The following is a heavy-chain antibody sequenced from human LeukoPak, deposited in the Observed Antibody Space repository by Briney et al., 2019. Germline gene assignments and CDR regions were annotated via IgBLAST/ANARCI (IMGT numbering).Heavy chain of an antibody. CDR2: IRQDGDEK. J-gene: IGHJ4*02. CDR3: AREGDTSPGLDD. V-gene: IGHV3-7*01. Sequence: PGGSLRLSCTASGFSLSRYWMSWVRQAPGKGLEWVANIRQDGDEKHYVDSVKGRLTISRDNAKNSVYLQMTSLRAEDTAVYFCAREGDTSPGLDDWGQGALVTVSS. CDR1: GFSLSRYW.